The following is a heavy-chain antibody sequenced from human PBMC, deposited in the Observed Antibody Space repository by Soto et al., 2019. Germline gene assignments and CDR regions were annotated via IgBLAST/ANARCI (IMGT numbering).Heavy chain of an antibody. CDR3: ARGAAMPDS. J-gene: IGHJ4*02. Sequence: LRLSCAASGFTFDSFAMTWVRQAPGKGLEWVSAISASGGSTFYADSVKGRFTISRDSSKNTLYLQMNSLRAEDTAVYYCARGAAMPDSWGQGTLVTVSS. D-gene: IGHD2-2*01. V-gene: IGHV3-23*01. CDR2: ISASGGST. CDR1: GFTFDSFA.